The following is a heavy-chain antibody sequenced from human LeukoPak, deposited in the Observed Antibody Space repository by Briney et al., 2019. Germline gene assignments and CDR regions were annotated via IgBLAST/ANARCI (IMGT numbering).Heavy chain of an antibody. V-gene: IGHV3-74*01. CDR1: GFTFSSYS. Sequence: PGGSLRLSCAASGFTFSSYSMNWVRQAPGKGLVWVSRINSDGSSTSYADSVKGRFTISRDNAKNTLYLQMNSLRAEDTAVYYCARGGVQWELLTSYDYWGQGTLVTVSS. D-gene: IGHD1-26*01. CDR2: INSDGSST. J-gene: IGHJ4*02. CDR3: ARGGVQWELLTSYDY.